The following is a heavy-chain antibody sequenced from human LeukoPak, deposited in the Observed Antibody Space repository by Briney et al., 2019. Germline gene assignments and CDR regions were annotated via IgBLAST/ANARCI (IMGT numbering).Heavy chain of an antibody. J-gene: IGHJ4*02. Sequence: GGSLRLSCAVSGFTVSSHDMIWVRQTPGKGLEWVSSISGSGGSTYYADSVEGRFTISRDNSKNTLYLQMNSLRAEDTAVFYCAAAPRVSTLLLPVDYWGQGTLVTVSS. CDR2: ISGSGGST. CDR1: GFTVSSHD. D-gene: IGHD6-6*01. V-gene: IGHV3-23*01. CDR3: AAAPRVSTLLLPVDY.